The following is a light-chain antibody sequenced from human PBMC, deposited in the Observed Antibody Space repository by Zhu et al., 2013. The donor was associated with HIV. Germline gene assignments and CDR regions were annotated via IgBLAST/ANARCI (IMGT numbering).Light chain of an antibody. Sequence: DIVMTQSPDSLAVSLGERATINCKSSQSXLYSSNNKNYLAWYQQKPGQPPKLLIYWASTRESGVPDRFSGSGSGTDFTLTISSLQAEDVAVYYCQQYYSTPWTFGQGTKVEIK. CDR2: WAS. CDR3: QQYYSTPWT. J-gene: IGKJ1*01. CDR1: QSXLYSSNNKNY. V-gene: IGKV4-1*01.